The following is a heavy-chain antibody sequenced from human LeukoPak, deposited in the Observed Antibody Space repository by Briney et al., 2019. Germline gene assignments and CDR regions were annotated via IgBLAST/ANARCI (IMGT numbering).Heavy chain of an antibody. D-gene: IGHD6-13*01. CDR3: ARARISSSGGGMDV. CDR1: GFTFSSND. CDR2: ISGSGGHT. J-gene: IGHJ6*02. Sequence: GGSLRLSCVAPGFTFSSNDMSWVRQAPGKGLEWVSDISGSGGHTYYADSVKGRFTISRDNPKNTVYLQMNSQRAEDTAVYYCARARISSSGGGMDVWGQGTTVTVSS. V-gene: IGHV3-23*01.